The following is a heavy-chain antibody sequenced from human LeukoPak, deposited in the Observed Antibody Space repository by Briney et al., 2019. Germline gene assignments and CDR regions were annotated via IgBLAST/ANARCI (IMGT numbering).Heavy chain of an antibody. J-gene: IGHJ5*02. D-gene: IGHD4-23*01. V-gene: IGHV4-39*02. CDR2: IYYSAKT. CDR1: GGSISSTSYY. CDR3: ARLRAPSTTVGWFDP. Sequence: SDTLSLTCTVSGGSISSTSYYWGWVRLPPGKGPEWIGSIYYSAKTYSNPSLKSRVTISADTSKNSFSLKLGSVTAADTAVYYCARLRAPSTTVGWFDPWGQGTLVTVSS.